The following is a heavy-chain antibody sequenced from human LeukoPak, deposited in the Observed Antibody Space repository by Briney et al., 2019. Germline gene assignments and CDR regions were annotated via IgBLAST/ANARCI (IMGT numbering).Heavy chain of an antibody. J-gene: IGHJ4*02. CDR2: VYHTGGT. CDR3: AREEGATQDAN. D-gene: IGHD1-26*01. Sequence: PSETLSLTCTVSGFSISSGYYWAWIRQPPGKGLEWIGSVYHTGGTHYNPSLKSRVTISVDTSRNQFSLRLSSVTAADTAVYYCAREEGATQDANWGQGTLVLVSS. V-gene: IGHV4-38-2*02. CDR1: GFSISSGYY.